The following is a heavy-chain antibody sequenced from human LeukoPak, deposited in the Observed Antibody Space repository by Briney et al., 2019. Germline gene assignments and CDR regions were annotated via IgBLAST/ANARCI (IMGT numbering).Heavy chain of an antibody. J-gene: IGHJ3*02. Sequence: GASVKVSCKASGYTFTGYYMHWVRQAPGQGLEWMGWINPNSGGTNYAQKFQGRVTMTRDTSTSTVYMELSSLRSEDTAVYYCARARGSYFLAHDAFDIWGQGTMVTVSS. CDR1: GYTFTGYY. CDR2: INPNSGGT. V-gene: IGHV1-2*02. D-gene: IGHD1-26*01. CDR3: ARARGSYFLAHDAFDI.